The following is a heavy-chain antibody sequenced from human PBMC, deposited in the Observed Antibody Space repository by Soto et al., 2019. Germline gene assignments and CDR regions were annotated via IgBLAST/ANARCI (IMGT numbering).Heavy chain of an antibody. V-gene: IGHV3-23*01. CDR3: AKRRTVTTRDLDLGYYYGMDV. J-gene: IGHJ6*02. CDR2: ISGSGGST. Sequence: EVQLLESGGGLVQPGGSLRLSCAASGFTFSSYAMSWVRQAPGKGLEWVSAISGSGGSTYYADSVKGRFTISRDNSKNTLYLQMNSLRAEDTAVYYCAKRRTVTTRDLDLGYYYGMDVWGQGTTVTVSS. CDR1: GFTFSSYA. D-gene: IGHD4-4*01.